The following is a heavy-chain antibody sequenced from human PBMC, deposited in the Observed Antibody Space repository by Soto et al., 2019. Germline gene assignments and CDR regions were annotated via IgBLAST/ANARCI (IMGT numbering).Heavy chain of an antibody. CDR1: GFTFSSYG. J-gene: IGHJ4*02. D-gene: IGHD5-18*01. Sequence: GGSLRLSCAASGFTFSSYGMHWVRQAPGKGLEWVAVIWYDGSNKYCADSVKGRFTISRDNSKNTLYLQMNSLRAEDTAVYYCARDPSQVDTALGMGVPSYFVNGGQGTLVTVSS. CDR3: ARDPSQVDTALGMGVPSYFVN. CDR2: IWYDGSNK. V-gene: IGHV3-33*01.